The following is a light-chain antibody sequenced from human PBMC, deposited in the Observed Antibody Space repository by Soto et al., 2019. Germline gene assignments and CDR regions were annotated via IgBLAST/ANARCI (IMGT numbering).Light chain of an antibody. CDR2: DAS. CDR3: QQYNSYSWT. V-gene: IGKV1-5*01. J-gene: IGKJ1*01. Sequence: DIQMTQSPSTLSASVGDRVTITCRASQSISSWLAWYQQKPGKAPKLLIYDASSLESGVPSRFSGSGSGTXXXLTISSLQPDDFATYYCQQYNSYSWTFGQGTKVEIK. CDR1: QSISSW.